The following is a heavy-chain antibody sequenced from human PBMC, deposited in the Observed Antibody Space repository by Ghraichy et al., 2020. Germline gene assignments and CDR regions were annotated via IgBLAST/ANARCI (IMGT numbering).Heavy chain of an antibody. V-gene: IGHV3-30-3*01. CDR1: GFTFSSYA. Sequence: GGSLRLSCAASGFTFSSYAMHWVRQAPGKGLEWVAVISYDGSNKYYADSVKGRFTISRDNSKNTLYLQMNSLRAEDTAVYYCARDDLDYGDYLYYYGMDVWGQGTTVTVSS. J-gene: IGHJ6*02. CDR3: ARDDLDYGDYLYYYGMDV. D-gene: IGHD4-17*01. CDR2: ISYDGSNK.